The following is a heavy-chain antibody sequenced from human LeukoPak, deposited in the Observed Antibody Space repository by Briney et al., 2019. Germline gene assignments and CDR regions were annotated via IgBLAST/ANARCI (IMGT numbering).Heavy chain of an antibody. Sequence: SVKVSCKASGGTFSSYTISWVRQAPGQGLEWMGRIIPILGIANYAQKFQGRVTITADKSTSTAYMELSSLRSEDTAVYYCVTQTIGRGYYFDYWGQGTLVTVSS. J-gene: IGHJ4*02. D-gene: IGHD3-22*01. V-gene: IGHV1-69*02. CDR3: VTQTIGRGYYFDY. CDR2: IIPILGIA. CDR1: GGTFSSYT.